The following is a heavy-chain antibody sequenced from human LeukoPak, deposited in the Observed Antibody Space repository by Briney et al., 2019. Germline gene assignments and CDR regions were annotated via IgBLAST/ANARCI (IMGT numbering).Heavy chain of an antibody. CDR2: INAGNGNT. CDR3: AREGIQLWSWDAFDI. J-gene: IGHJ3*02. Sequence: ASVKVSCKASGYTFTSYAMHWVRQAPGQRLEWMGWINAGNGNTKYSQEFQGRVTITRDTSASTAYMELSSLRSEDMAVYYCAREGIQLWSWDAFDIWGQGTMVTVSS. D-gene: IGHD5-18*01. V-gene: IGHV1-3*03. CDR1: GYTFTSYA.